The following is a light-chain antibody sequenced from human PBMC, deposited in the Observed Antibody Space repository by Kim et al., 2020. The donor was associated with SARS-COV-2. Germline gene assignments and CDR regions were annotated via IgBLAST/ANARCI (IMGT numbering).Light chain of an antibody. CDR1: QNIGTN. CDR2: YAS. V-gene: IGKV3-15*01. Sequence: EIAVTQSPATLSVSPGERATLSCRASQNIGTNLAWYQHRSGQPPRLLIHYASTRATDIPARFSGSGSGTEFTLTISALQSEEFAVYYCQQYKDQWTFRQGTKVDI. J-gene: IGKJ1*01. CDR3: QQYKDQWT.